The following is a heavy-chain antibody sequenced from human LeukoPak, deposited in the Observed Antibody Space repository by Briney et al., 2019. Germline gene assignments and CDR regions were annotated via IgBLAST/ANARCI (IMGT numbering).Heavy chain of an antibody. CDR2: ISCSSNYI. D-gene: IGHD3-22*01. V-gene: IGHV3-21*04. Sequence: GGSLRLSCAASGFTFSSYSMNWVRQAPEKGLEWVSSISCSSNYIYYADSVKGRFTISRDNAKNSLYLQMNSLRAEDTAVYYCAKGGDSSGYRSYYFDYWGQGTLVTVSS. J-gene: IGHJ4*02. CDR3: AKGGDSSGYRSYYFDY. CDR1: GFTFSSYS.